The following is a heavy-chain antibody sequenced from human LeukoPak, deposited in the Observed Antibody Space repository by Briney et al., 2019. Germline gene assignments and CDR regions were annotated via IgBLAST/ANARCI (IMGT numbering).Heavy chain of an antibody. CDR3: ARDASTRCYLCEVDY. Sequence: GGSLRLSCAASGFTFSSYSMNWVRQAPGKGLEWVSSISAGSNYIYYGDSVKGRFTIPRDNAKNSLYLQMSSLRAEDTAVYYCARDASTRCYLCEVDYWGQGTLVTVSS. J-gene: IGHJ4*02. CDR2: ISAGSNYI. D-gene: IGHD2-2*01. V-gene: IGHV3-21*01. CDR1: GFTFSSYS.